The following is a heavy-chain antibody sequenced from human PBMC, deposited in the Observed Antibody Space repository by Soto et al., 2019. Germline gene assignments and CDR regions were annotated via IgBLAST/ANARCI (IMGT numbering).Heavy chain of an antibody. D-gene: IGHD2-21*02. CDR2: LYYRGAT. Sequence: SETLSLTCSVSGGSIKNTNHHWGWIRQPPGKGLEWIGTLYYRGATDYNPSLKTRVTISVDTSKNLLSLNLSSVTAADTAVYYCFGVMAATLDYWGQGTLVTVSS. CDR3: FGVMAATLDY. V-gene: IGHV4-39*01. J-gene: IGHJ4*01. CDR1: GGSIKNTNHH.